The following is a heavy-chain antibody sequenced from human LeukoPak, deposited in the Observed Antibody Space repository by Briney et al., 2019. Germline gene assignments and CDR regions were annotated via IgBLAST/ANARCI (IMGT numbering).Heavy chain of an antibody. CDR1: GGSISSYY. V-gene: IGHV4-59*01. D-gene: IGHD2-2*01. CDR3: AREPLRTRHGTDALDI. CDR2: IYYSGST. J-gene: IGHJ3*02. Sequence: SETLSLTCTVSGGSISSYYWSWIRQPPGKGLEWIGYIYYSGSTNYNPSLKSRVTISVHTSKNQFSLELNSVTAADTAVYYCAREPLRTRHGTDALDIWGRGTMVTVSS.